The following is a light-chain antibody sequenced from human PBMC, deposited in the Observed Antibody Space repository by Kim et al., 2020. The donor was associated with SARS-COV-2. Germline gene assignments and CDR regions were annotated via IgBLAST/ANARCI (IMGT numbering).Light chain of an antibody. J-gene: IGKJ1*01. Sequence: AAGGDRVIITCRARQGIRTDLAWYQHKPGKAPKRLIYAASLLQTGVPARFSGSGLGTEFTLTISNLQPEDFATYYCLQHESRPWTFGQGTKVDIK. CDR1: QGIRTD. V-gene: IGKV1-17*02. CDR2: AAS. CDR3: LQHESRPWT.